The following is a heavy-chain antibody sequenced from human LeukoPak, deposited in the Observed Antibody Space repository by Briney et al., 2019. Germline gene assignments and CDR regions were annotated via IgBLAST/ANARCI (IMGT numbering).Heavy chain of an antibody. D-gene: IGHD3-22*01. CDR3: ARGPTDYYYDSSGPLKD. V-gene: IGHV4-59*01. J-gene: IGHJ4*02. Sequence: SETLSLTCAVYGGSFSGYYWSWIRQPPGKGLEWIGYIYYSGSTNYNPSLKSRVTISVDTSKNQFSLKLSSVTAADTAVYYCARGPTDYYYDSSGPLKDWGQGTLVTVSS. CDR2: IYYSGST. CDR1: GGSFSGYY.